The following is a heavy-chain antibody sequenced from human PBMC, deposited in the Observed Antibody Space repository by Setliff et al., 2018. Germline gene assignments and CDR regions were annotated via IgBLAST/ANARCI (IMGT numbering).Heavy chain of an antibody. CDR2: ISYSGIT. D-gene: IGHD3-22*01. CDR1: GASVSSHY. CDR3: ARAPRYFDSTGSYFDY. J-gene: IGHJ4*02. Sequence: SETLSLTCNVSGASVSSHYWDWIRQPPGKGLEWIGFISYSGITTYNPSLKSRVTMSVDTSKKHFSLRLSSVTAADTAVYYCARAPRYFDSTGSYFDYWAQGTLVTVSS. V-gene: IGHV4-59*02.